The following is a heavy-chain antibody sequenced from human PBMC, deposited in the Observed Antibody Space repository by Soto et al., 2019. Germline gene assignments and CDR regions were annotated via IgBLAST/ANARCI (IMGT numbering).Heavy chain of an antibody. Sequence: GGSLRLSCAASGFTFSSYAMSWVRQAPGKGLEWVSAISGSGVSKYYADSVKGRFTISRDNSKNTLYLQMNSLRAEDTAVYYCAKAYSSSCYYFDYWGQGTLVTVSS. V-gene: IGHV3-23*01. CDR2: ISGSGVSK. D-gene: IGHD6-13*01. CDR3: AKAYSSSCYYFDY. CDR1: GFTFSSYA. J-gene: IGHJ4*02.